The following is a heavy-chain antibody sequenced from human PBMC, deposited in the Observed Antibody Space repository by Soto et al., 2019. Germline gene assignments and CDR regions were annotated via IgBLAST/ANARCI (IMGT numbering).Heavy chain of an antibody. CDR3: TKPSGNDFMIDY. CDR1: GFTFSSYA. D-gene: IGHD5-12*01. J-gene: IGHJ4*02. CDR2: ISGSGGST. V-gene: IGHV3-23*01. Sequence: EVQLLESGGDLVQPGGSLRLSCAVSGFTFSSYAMNWVRQAPGKGLAWVSAISGSGGSTFYSDSVKGRFVVSRDNCRDTLYLQMNSLRVDDTAVYYCTKPSGNDFMIDYWGQGTLGIVSS.